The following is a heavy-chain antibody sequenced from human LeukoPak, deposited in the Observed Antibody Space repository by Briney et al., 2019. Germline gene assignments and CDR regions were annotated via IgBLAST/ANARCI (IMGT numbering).Heavy chain of an antibody. CDR3: ARTLLVAADKFDY. V-gene: IGHV4-30-2*01. Sequence: SETLSLTCTVSGGSISSGGYYWSWIRQPPGKGLEWIGYIYHSGSTYYNPSLKSRVTISVDRSKNQFSLKLSSVTAADTAVYYCARTLLVAADKFDYWGQGTLVTVSS. CDR1: GGSISSGGYY. J-gene: IGHJ4*02. D-gene: IGHD2-2*01. CDR2: IYHSGST.